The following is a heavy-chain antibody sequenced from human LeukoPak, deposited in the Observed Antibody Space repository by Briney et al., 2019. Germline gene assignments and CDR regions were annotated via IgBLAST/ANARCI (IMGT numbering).Heavy chain of an antibody. Sequence: GASVKVSCKASGYTFTSYDINWVRQATGQGLEWMGWMNPNSGNTGYAQKFQGRVTMTRNTSISTAYMELSSLRSEDTAVYYCARGGDGYNFYYYYYYMDVWGKGTTVTISS. D-gene: IGHD5-24*01. CDR1: GYTFTSYD. V-gene: IGHV1-8*01. CDR2: MNPNSGNT. CDR3: ARGGDGYNFYYYYYYMDV. J-gene: IGHJ6*03.